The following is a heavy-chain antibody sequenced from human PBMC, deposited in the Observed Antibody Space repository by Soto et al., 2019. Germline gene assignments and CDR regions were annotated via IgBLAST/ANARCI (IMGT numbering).Heavy chain of an antibody. CDR2: IYAGGST. Sequence: GGSLRLSCAASGFSDSGNYMIWVRQIPGKGLEWVALIYAGGSTFHADSVRGRFTISRDNSKNTLYLQMNSLRAEDTAVYYCARAKACSGGNCSSPTTYYCDSRGQGSLVTVSS. CDR1: GFSDSGNY. V-gene: IGHV3-66*01. D-gene: IGHD2-15*01. CDR3: ARAKACSGGNCSSPTTYYCDS. J-gene: IGHJ4*02.